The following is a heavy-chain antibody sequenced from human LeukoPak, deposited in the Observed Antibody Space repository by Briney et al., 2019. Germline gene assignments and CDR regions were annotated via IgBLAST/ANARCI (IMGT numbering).Heavy chain of an antibody. Sequence: ASVKVSCKASGYTFTACYMHWVRQAPGQGLEWMGWINPNSGGTNYAQKFQGRVTMTRDTSISTAYMELSRLRSDDTAVYYCARPHSGSYYFFDYWGQGTLVTVSS. CDR2: INPNSGGT. J-gene: IGHJ4*02. CDR3: ARPHSGSYYFFDY. CDR1: GYTFTACY. D-gene: IGHD3-10*01. V-gene: IGHV1-2*02.